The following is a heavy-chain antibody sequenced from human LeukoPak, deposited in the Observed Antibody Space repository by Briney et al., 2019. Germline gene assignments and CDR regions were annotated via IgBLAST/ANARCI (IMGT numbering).Heavy chain of an antibody. D-gene: IGHD3-3*01. V-gene: IGHV4-39*01. J-gene: IGHJ4*02. Sequence: SETLSLTCTVSGGSISSSSYYWGWIRQPPGKGLEWIGSIYYSGSTYYNPSLKSRVTISVDTSKNQFSQKLSSVTAADTAVYYCARGPPGGFWSGYFVFDYWGQGTLVTVSS. CDR3: ARGPPGGFWSGYFVFDY. CDR2: IYYSGST. CDR1: GGSISSSSYY.